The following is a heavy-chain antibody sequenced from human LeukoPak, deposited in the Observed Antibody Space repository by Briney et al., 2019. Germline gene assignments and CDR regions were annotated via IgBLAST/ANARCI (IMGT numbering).Heavy chain of an antibody. J-gene: IGHJ1*01. D-gene: IGHD6-6*01. CDR1: GFTFSSYD. CDR2: IGITGDT. Sequence: GGSLRLSCAASGFTFSSYDMHWVRQATGKGLEWVSAIGITGDTYYPDSVKGRFTFSRENAKNSLYLQMTSLRAGDTAVYYCARAHRSSPGLVDCWGQGTLVTVSS. V-gene: IGHV3-13*01. CDR3: ARAHRSSPGLVDC.